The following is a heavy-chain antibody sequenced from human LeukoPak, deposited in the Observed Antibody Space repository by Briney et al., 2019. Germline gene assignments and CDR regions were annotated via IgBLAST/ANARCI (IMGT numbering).Heavy chain of an antibody. J-gene: IGHJ6*02. CDR1: GYTFTSHD. Sequence: ASVKVSCKASGYTFTSHDMHWVRQAPGQGLEWMGWINPNSGGTNYAQKFQGRVTMTRDTSISTAYMELSRLRSDDTAVYYCARALIRYYYGMDVWGQGTTVTVSS. D-gene: IGHD2/OR15-2a*01. CDR3: ARALIRYYYGMDV. CDR2: INPNSGGT. V-gene: IGHV1-2*02.